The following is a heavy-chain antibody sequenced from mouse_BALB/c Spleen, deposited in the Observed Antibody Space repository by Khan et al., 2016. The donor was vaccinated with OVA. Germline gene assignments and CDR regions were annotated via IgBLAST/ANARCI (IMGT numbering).Heavy chain of an antibody. CDR3: VRDGAYHRSDGWFAY. Sequence: VQLHQSGAELARPGASVKMSCKASGYTFTSYTIHWIKLRPGQGLEWIGFINPSNGYTNYNQKFKDKATLTADKSSTTVYMQLSSLTSDDSAVYNCVRDGAYHRSDGWFAYWGQGTLVTVSA. CDR2: INPSNGYT. V-gene: IGHV1-4*01. CDR1: GYTFTSYT. J-gene: IGHJ3*01. D-gene: IGHD2-14*01.